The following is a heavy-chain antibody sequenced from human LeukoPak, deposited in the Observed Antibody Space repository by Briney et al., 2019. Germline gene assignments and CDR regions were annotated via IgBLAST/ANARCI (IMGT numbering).Heavy chain of an antibody. CDR3: AIRQTNYYDSSGKNDY. V-gene: IGHV4-39*01. CDR2: VYYSGST. CDR1: GGSISSSSYY. D-gene: IGHD3-22*01. Sequence: SETLSLTCTVSGGSISSSSYYWGWIRQPPGKGLEWIGSVYYSGSTYYNPSLKSRVTISVDTSKNQFSLKLSSVTAADTAVYYCAIRQTNYYDSSGKNDYWGQGTLVTVSS. J-gene: IGHJ4*02.